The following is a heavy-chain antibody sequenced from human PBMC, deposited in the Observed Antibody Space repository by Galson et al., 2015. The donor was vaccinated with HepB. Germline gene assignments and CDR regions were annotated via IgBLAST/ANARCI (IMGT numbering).Heavy chain of an antibody. CDR3: ATSVAGRRDFDY. J-gene: IGHJ4*02. Sequence: SVKVSCKVSGYTLTELSMHWVRQAPGKGLEWMGGFDPEDGETIYAQKFQGRVTMTEDTSTDTAYMELSSLRSEDTAVYYCATSVAGRRDFDYWGQGTLVTVSS. CDR1: GYTLTELS. D-gene: IGHD6-19*01. V-gene: IGHV1-24*01. CDR2: FDPEDGET.